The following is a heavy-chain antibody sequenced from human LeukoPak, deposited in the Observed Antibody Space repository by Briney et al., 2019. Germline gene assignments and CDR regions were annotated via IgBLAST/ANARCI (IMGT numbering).Heavy chain of an antibody. J-gene: IGHJ4*02. V-gene: IGHV4-59*08. D-gene: IGHD3-16*01. Sequence: SETLSLTCTVSGGSISSDYWTWIRQPPGKELEWIGYIYYTGNTNYDPALKSRVTISLDTSRNQFSLKLNSVTAADTAVYYCARRVTGRGTFYFDYWGQGSLVTVSS. CDR2: IYYTGNT. CDR1: GGSISSDY. CDR3: ARRVTGRGTFYFDY.